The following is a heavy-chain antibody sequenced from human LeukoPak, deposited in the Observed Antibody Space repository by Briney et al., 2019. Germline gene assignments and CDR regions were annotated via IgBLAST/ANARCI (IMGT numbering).Heavy chain of an antibody. CDR3: ARVSSGWKSFDY. CDR1: GFTFSSYS. CDR2: ISSSSSYI. Sequence: GGSLRLSCAASGFTFSSYSTNWVRQAPGKGLEWVSSISSSSSYIYYADSVKGRFTISRDNAKNSLYLQMNSLRAEDTAVYYCARVSSGWKSFDYWGQGTLVTVSS. V-gene: IGHV3-21*01. J-gene: IGHJ4*02. D-gene: IGHD6-19*01.